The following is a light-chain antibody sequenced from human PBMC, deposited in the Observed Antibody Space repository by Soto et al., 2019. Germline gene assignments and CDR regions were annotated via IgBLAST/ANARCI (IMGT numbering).Light chain of an antibody. J-gene: IGKJ3*01. CDR2: GAS. CDR1: QNINSRY. V-gene: IGKV3-20*01. CDR3: QQFGSSPGFT. Sequence: EIVLTQSPGTLSLSPGERATLSCRASQNINSRYLAWYQQKPGQAPRLLIYGASSRATGIPDRFSGSGSGTDFTLTISRLEQEDFAVYYCQQFGSSPGFTFGPGTKVDIK.